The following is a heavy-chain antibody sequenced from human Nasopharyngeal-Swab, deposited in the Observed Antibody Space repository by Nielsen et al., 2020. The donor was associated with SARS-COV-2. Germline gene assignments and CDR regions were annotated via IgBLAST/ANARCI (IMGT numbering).Heavy chain of an antibody. CDR2: ISAYNGNT. J-gene: IGHJ5*02. Sequence: ASVKVSCKASVYTFTSYGISWVRQAPGQGLEWMGWISAYNGNTNYAQKLQGRVTITTDTSTSTAYMELRSLRSDDTAVYYCARNWGYYDFWSGYPNWFDPWGQGTLVTVSS. D-gene: IGHD3-3*01. V-gene: IGHV1-18*04. CDR3: ARNWGYYDFWSGYPNWFDP. CDR1: VYTFTSYG.